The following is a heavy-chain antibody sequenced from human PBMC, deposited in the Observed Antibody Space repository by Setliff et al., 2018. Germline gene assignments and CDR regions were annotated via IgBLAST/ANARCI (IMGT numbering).Heavy chain of an antibody. CDR1: GVTFSTYS. CDR2: ISPSSSHI. V-gene: IGHV3-21*01. D-gene: IGHD2-2*02. CDR3: GTRDCRTTGCYNGYIES. J-gene: IGHJ4*02. Sequence: GGSLRLSCAASGVTFSTYSLIWVRQAPGTGLEWVASISPSSSHIYYADSVKGRFTISRDNAKNSLYLQMNSLSAEDTAVYFCGTRDCRTTGCYNGYIESWGQGTQVTSPQ.